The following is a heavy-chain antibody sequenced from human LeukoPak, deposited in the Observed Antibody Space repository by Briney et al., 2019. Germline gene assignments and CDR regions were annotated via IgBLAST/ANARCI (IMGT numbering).Heavy chain of an antibody. V-gene: IGHV3-23*01. CDR3: AREPGAMGAIDY. CDR2: ISGSGGST. Sequence: GGSLRLSCAASGFTFSSYAMSWVRQAPGKGLEWVSAISGSGGSTYYADSVKGRFTISRDNSKNTLYLQMGSLRAEDMAVYYCAREPGAMGAIDYWGQGTLVTVSS. CDR1: GFTFSSYA. J-gene: IGHJ4*02. D-gene: IGHD1-26*01.